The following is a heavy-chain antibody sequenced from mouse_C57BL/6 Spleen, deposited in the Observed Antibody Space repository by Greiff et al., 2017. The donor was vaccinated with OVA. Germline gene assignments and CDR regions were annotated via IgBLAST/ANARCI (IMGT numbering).Heavy chain of an antibody. J-gene: IGHJ1*03. V-gene: IGHV1-82*01. D-gene: IGHD1-1*01. CDR1: GYAFSSSW. Sequence: QVHVKQSGPELVKPGASVKISCKASGYAFSSSWMNWVKQRPGKGLEWIGRIYPGDGDTNYNGKFKGKATLTADKSSSTAYMQLSSLTSEDSAVYFCARAGPTVVSPRGYFDVWGTGTTVTVSS. CDR2: IYPGDGDT. CDR3: ARAGPTVVSPRGYFDV.